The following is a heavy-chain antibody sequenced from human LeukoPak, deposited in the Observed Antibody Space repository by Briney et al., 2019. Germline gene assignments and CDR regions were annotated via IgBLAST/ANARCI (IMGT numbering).Heavy chain of an antibody. CDR3: ARDGGSYFPVTL. CDR1: GFTFSSYW. Sequence: GGSLRLSCAASGFTFSSYWMHWVRQAPGKGLVWVSAISGSGGSTYYADSVKGRFTISRDNSKNTLYLQMNSLRAEDTAVYYCARDGGSYFPVTLWGQGTLVTVSS. CDR2: ISGSGGST. D-gene: IGHD1-26*01. V-gene: IGHV3-23*01. J-gene: IGHJ4*02.